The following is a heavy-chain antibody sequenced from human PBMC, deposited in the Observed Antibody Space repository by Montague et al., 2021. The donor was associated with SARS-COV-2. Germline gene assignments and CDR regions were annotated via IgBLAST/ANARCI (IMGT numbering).Heavy chain of an antibody. CDR2: IYYTGTT. CDR1: GDSITTYY. J-gene: IGHJ4*02. CDR3: ARAQNICFIANCVNYFDL. Sequence: SETLSLTCSVSGDSITTYYWSWIRQSPGRGLEWIGHIYYTGTTKYNPSLKTRVTLSLDTPKNHFSLRLNSVTAADTAVYYCARAQNICFIANCVNYFDLWGLGALVSVSS. D-gene: IGHD1-1*01. V-gene: IGHV4-59*01.